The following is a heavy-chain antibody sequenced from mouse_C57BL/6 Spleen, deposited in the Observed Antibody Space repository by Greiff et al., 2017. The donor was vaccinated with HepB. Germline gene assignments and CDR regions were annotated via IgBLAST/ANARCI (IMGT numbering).Heavy chain of an antibody. CDR1: GFTFSSYA. Sequence: EVKLVESGGGLVKPGGSLKLSCAASGFTFSSYAMSWVRQTPEKRLEWVATISDGGSYTYYPDNVKGRFTISRDNAKNNLYLQMSHLKSEDTAMYYCAGGPYYSNYGGYAMDYWGQGTSVTVSS. D-gene: IGHD2-5*01. CDR2: ISDGGSYT. CDR3: AGGPYYSNYGGYAMDY. J-gene: IGHJ4*01. V-gene: IGHV5-4*03.